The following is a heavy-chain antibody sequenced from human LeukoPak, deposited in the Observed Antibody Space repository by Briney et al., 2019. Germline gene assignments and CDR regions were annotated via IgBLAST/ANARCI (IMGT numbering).Heavy chain of an antibody. D-gene: IGHD4-17*01. Sequence: GGSLRLSCAASRFTVSSNYMSWVRQAPGKGLEWVSVIYSGGSTYYADSVKGRFTISRDNSKNTLYLQMNSLRAEDTAVYYCARERIKGATVTVDYWGQGTLVTVSS. V-gene: IGHV3-53*01. CDR3: ARERIKGATVTVDY. CDR1: RFTVSSNY. J-gene: IGHJ4*02. CDR2: IYSGGST.